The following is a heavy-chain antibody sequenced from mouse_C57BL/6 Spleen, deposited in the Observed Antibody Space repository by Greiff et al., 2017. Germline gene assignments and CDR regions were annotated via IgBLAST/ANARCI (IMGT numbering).Heavy chain of an antibody. V-gene: IGHV1-26*01. CDR1: GYTFTDYY. Sequence: VQLKQSGPELVKPGASVKISCKASGYTFTDYYMNWVKQSHGKSLEWIGDINPNNGGTSYNQKFKGKATLTVDKSSSTAYMELRSLTSEDSAVYYCARMNGNYYWYFDVWGTGTTVTVSS. D-gene: IGHD2-1*01. J-gene: IGHJ1*03. CDR2: INPNNGGT. CDR3: ARMNGNYYWYFDV.